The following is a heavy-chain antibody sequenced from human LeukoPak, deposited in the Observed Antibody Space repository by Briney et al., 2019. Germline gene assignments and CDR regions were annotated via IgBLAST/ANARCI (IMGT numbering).Heavy chain of an antibody. J-gene: IGHJ6*03. Sequence: GGSLRLSCAASGFSFSDYYMTWFRQAPGKGLEWVSYISSSGSTIYYADSVKGRFTISRDNVNNSLYLQMNSLRAEDTAVYYCARDPYGSHANYYIDVWGKGTTVTVSS. CDR2: ISSSGSTI. D-gene: IGHD3-10*01. CDR1: GFSFSDYY. CDR3: ARDPYGSHANYYIDV. V-gene: IGHV3-11*04.